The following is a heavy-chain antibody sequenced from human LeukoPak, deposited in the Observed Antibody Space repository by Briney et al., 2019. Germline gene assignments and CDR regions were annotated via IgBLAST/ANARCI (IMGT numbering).Heavy chain of an antibody. CDR3: ARDAQWLDDDAFDI. Sequence: GGSLRLSCAASGFTFTHYWMHWVRQAPGKGLVWVSRINPDGTTATYADSVKGRFTISRDNAKNTLYLQIHSLRAEDTAVYYCARDAQWLDDDAFDIWGQGTLVTASS. J-gene: IGHJ3*02. D-gene: IGHD6-19*01. CDR1: GFTFTHYW. CDR2: INPDGTTA. V-gene: IGHV3-74*01.